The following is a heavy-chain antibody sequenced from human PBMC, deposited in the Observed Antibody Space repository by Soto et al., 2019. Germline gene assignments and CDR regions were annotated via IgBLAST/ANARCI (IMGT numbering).Heavy chain of an antibody. Sequence: QVQLVQSGAEVKKPGASVKVSCKASGYTFTSYGISWVRQAPGQGLEWMGWINPYNGNTKYAQKLQGRVTMTTDTSTSTAYMEMMSLRSDDTAVYYCARDAAVGLFDYWGQGTLVTVSS. CDR2: INPYNGNT. CDR1: GYTFTSYG. J-gene: IGHJ4*02. D-gene: IGHD1-26*01. CDR3: ARDAAVGLFDY. V-gene: IGHV1-18*01.